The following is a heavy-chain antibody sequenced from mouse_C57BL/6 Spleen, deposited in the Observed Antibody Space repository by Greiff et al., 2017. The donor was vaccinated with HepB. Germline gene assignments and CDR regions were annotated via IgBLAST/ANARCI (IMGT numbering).Heavy chain of an antibody. V-gene: IGHV1-80*01. CDR1: GYAFSSYW. CDR3: ARERDYGSDAMDY. CDR2: IYPGDGDT. J-gene: IGHJ4*01. Sequence: VQLQQSGAELVKPGASVKISCKASGYAFSSYWMNWVKQRPGKGLEWIGQIYPGDGDTNYNGKFKGKATLTADKSSSTAYMQLSSLTSEDSAVYFCARERDYGSDAMDYWGQGTSVTVSS. D-gene: IGHD1-1*01.